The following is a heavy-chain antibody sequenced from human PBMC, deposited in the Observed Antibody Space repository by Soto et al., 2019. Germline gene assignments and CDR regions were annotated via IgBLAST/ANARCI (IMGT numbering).Heavy chain of an antibody. V-gene: IGHV1-69*12. CDR1: GGTFSSYA. CDR3: AGGTYYDILTGYSNFDY. CDR2: IIPIFGTA. D-gene: IGHD3-9*01. J-gene: IGHJ4*02. Sequence: QVQLVQSGAEVKKPGSSVKVSCKASGGTFSSYAISWVRQAPGQGLEWMGGIIPIFGTANYAQKFQGRVTITADESTSTAYMELSSLRSEDTAVYYCAGGTYYDILTGYSNFDYWGQGTLVIVSS.